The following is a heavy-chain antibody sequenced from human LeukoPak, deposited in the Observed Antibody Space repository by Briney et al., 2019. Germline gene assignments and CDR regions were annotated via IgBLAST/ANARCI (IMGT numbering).Heavy chain of an antibody. V-gene: IGHV4-38-2*02. CDR1: GYSISSGYY. CDR3: ARAYSSSSHWFDP. Sequence: PSETLSLTCTVSGYSISSGYYWGWIRQPPGKGLEWIGSIYHSGSTYYNPSLKSRVTISVDTSKNQFSLKLSSVTAADTAVYYCARAYSSSSHWFDPWGQGTLVTVSS. J-gene: IGHJ5*02. D-gene: IGHD6-6*01. CDR2: IYHSGST.